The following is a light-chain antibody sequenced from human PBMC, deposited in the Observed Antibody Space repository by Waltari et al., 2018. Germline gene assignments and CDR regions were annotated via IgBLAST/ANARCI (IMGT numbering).Light chain of an antibody. CDR3: QQYGSSIMYT. Sequence: VLTQSPGTLSWSPGERATLPCRASQSLTKRYLAWYQQKPGQAPRLLIYGASSRAAGIPDRFSGSGSGTDFTLTISRLEPEDSALYYCQQYGSSIMYTFGQGTKLEIK. V-gene: IGKV3-20*01. CDR1: QSLTKRY. J-gene: IGKJ2*01. CDR2: GAS.